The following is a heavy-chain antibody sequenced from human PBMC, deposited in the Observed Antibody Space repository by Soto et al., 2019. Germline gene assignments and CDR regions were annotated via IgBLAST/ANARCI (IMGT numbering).Heavy chain of an antibody. Sequence: EVQLVESGGGLVQPGRSLRLSCAASGFTFDDYAMHWVRQAPGKGLEWVSGISWNSGSIGYADSVKGRFTISRDNAKNSLYLQMNSLRAEDTALYYCARFSLHAAYDSSEGYFDYWGQGTLVTVSS. CDR3: ARFSLHAAYDSSEGYFDY. CDR2: ISWNSGSI. V-gene: IGHV3-9*01. CDR1: GFTFDDYA. J-gene: IGHJ4*02. D-gene: IGHD3-22*01.